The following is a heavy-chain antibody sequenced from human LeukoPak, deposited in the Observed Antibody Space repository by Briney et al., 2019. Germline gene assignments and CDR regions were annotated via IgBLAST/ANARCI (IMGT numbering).Heavy chain of an antibody. D-gene: IGHD3-22*01. CDR1: GGSISSYY. J-gene: IGHJ6*03. CDR3: ARATYYYDSSGSVSTSYYYYMDV. V-gene: IGHV4-59*01. Sequence: SETLSLTCTVSGGSISSYYWSWIRQPPGKGLEWIGYIYYSGSTNYNPSLKSRVTISVDTSKNQFSLKLSSVTAADTAVYYCARATYYYDSSGSVSTSYYYYMDVWGKGTTVTISS. CDR2: IYYSGST.